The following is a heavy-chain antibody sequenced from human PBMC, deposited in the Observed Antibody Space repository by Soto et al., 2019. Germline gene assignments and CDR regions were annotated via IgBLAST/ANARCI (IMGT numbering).Heavy chain of an antibody. Sequence: PSETLSLTCTVSGGSIGTYYWSWIRQPPGKGLELIGYIDYSGSTNYSPSLKSRVTISLDTSKSQFSLRLNSVTAAGTAVYYCARVRRSSSRPDAFDVWGQGTMVTVSS. CDR1: GGSIGTYY. V-gene: IGHV4-59*01. D-gene: IGHD6-13*01. CDR3: ARVRRSSSRPDAFDV. CDR2: IDYSGST. J-gene: IGHJ3*01.